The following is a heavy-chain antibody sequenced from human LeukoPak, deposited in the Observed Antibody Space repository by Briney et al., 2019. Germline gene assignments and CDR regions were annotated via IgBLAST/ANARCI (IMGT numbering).Heavy chain of an antibody. CDR2: INHSGST. J-gene: IGHJ4*02. CDR1: GGSFRGHY. V-gene: IGHV4-34*01. Sequence: SETLSLTCAVYGGSFRGHYWSWIREPPGKGLEWIGEINHSGSTNYTPSLKSRVTISVDTSKNQFSLKLSSVTAADTAVYYCARGSRYYGSGSYFDYWGQGTLVTVSS. D-gene: IGHD3-10*01. CDR3: ARGSRYYGSGSYFDY.